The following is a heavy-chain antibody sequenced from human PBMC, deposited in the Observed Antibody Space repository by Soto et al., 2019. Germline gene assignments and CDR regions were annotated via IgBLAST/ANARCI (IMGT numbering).Heavy chain of an antibody. J-gene: IGHJ6*03. V-gene: IGHV4-59*01. CDR1: GGSISSYY. CDR2: IYYSGST. D-gene: IGHD1-26*01. Sequence: SETLSLTCTVSGGSISSYYWSWFRQPPGKGLEWIGYIYYSGSTNYNPSLKSRVTISVDTSKNQFSLKLSSVTAADTAVYYCARDRSSYYYYYMDVWGKGTTVTVSS. CDR3: ARDRSSYYYYYMDV.